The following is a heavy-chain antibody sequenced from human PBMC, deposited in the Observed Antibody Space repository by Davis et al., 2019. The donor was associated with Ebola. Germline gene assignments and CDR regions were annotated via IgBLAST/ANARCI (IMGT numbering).Heavy chain of an antibody. CDR3: ARDSDDYSFDY. J-gene: IGHJ4*02. Sequence: RGSLRLSCAASGFTFSSYGMHWVRPGPGRGLEWVAFVRSHGSDDHYADSVKGRFTISRDNSKNTLYLQMTSLRPEDTAVYYCARDSDDYSFDYWGQGTLVTVSS. CDR2: VRSHGSDD. V-gene: IGHV3-30*02. D-gene: IGHD4-11*01. CDR1: GFTFSSYG.